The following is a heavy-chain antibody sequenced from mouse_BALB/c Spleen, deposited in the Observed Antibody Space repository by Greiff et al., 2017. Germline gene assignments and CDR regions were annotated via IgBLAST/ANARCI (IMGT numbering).Heavy chain of an antibody. CDR3: ARAWYGSSYVGKCFDY. Sequence: EVKLMESGGGLVKPGGSLKLSCAASGFTFSDYYMYWVRQTPEKRLEWVATISDGGSYTYYPDSVKGRFTISRDNAKNNLYLQMSSLKSEDTAMYYCARAWYGSSYVGKCFDYWGQGTTLTVSA. CDR2: ISDGGSYT. V-gene: IGHV5-4*02. CDR1: GFTFSDYY. J-gene: IGHJ2*01. D-gene: IGHD1-1*01.